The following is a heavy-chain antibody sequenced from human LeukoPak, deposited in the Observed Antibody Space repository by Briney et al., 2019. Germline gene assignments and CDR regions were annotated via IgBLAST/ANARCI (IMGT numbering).Heavy chain of an antibody. D-gene: IGHD3-9*01. CDR2: INPNSGGT. Sequence: ASVKVSCKASGYTFTGYYMHWVRQAPGQGLEWLGWINPNSGGTNYAQKFQGRVTMTRDTSISTAYMELSRLRSDDTAVYYCARKSANYDILTGYYNPLDYWGQGTLVTVSS. J-gene: IGHJ4*02. V-gene: IGHV1-2*02. CDR1: GYTFTGYY. CDR3: ARKSANYDILTGYYNPLDY.